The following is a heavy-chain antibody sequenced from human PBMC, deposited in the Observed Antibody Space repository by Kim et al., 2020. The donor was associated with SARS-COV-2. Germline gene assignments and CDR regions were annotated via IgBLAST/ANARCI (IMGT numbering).Heavy chain of an antibody. V-gene: IGHV4-39*01. CDR3: ARVTYFYESSGYLFDY. J-gene: IGHJ4*01. D-gene: IGHD3-22*01. Sequence: SETLSLTCTVSGASISSRDYYWGWIRQPPGKGLEWIGNIFYSGSTYYNPSLRSRATVSVDTSKNQFSLRLSSMTAADTAEYYCARVTYFYESSGYLFDY. CDR1: GASISSRDYY. CDR2: IFYSGST.